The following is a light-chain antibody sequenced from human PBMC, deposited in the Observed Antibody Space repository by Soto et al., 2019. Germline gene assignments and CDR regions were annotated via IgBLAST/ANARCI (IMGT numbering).Light chain of an antibody. CDR2: GAS. CDR1: QSVSSN. CDR3: QQYNDWPSTWT. Sequence: EIAMTQSPATLSVSPGDGATLSCRSSQSVSSNLAWYQQKPGQAPRLLIYGASTRPTGIPARFSGSGSGTEFTLTISSLQSEDFAVYYCQQYNDWPSTWTFGQGTKVDI. V-gene: IGKV3-15*01. J-gene: IGKJ1*01.